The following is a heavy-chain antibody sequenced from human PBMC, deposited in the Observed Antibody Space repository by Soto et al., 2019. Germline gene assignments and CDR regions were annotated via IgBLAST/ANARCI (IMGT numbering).Heavy chain of an antibody. CDR1: GGSISRSSYY. CDR3: ARERGYCSGGSCPVDY. D-gene: IGHD2-15*01. Sequence: SETLSISCTVHGGSISRSSYYWGWIRQPPGKGLEWIGSIYYSGSTYYNPSLKSRVTISVDTSRNQFSLKLSSVTAADTAVYYCARERGYCSGGSCPVDYWGQGTLVTVS. CDR2: IYYSGST. J-gene: IGHJ4*02. V-gene: IGHV4-39*02.